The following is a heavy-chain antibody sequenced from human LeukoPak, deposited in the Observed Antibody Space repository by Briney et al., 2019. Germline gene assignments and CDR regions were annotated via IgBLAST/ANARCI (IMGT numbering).Heavy chain of an antibody. Sequence: GGSLRLSCAASGFTFSSYGMHWVRQAPGKGLEWVAVISYDGSNKYYADSVKGRFTISRDNSKNTLYLQMNSLRAEDTAVYYCAKDTSYGRGDYFDYWGQGTLVTVSS. CDR2: ISYDGSNK. V-gene: IGHV3-30*18. CDR3: AKDTSYGRGDYFDY. D-gene: IGHD3-10*01. J-gene: IGHJ4*02. CDR1: GFTFSSYG.